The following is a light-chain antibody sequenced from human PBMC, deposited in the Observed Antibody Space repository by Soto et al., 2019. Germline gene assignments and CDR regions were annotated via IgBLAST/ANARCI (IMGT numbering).Light chain of an antibody. CDR3: QQSYSTPRLT. CDR2: AAS. J-gene: IGKJ4*01. V-gene: IGKV1-39*01. Sequence: DIQMTHSPSSLSASVGDRVTIPCRASQSISSYLNWYQQKPGKAPKLLIYAASSLQSGVPSRFSGSGSGTDFTLTISSLQPEDFATYYCQQSYSTPRLTFGGGTKVDIK. CDR1: QSISSY.